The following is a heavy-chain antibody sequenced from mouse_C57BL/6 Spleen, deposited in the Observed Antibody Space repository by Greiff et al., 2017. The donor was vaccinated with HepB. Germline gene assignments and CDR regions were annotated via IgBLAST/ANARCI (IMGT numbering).Heavy chain of an antibody. Sequence: EVQLQQSGPVLVKPGASVKMSCKASGYTFTDYYMNWVKQSHGKSLEWIGVINPYNGGTSYNQKFKGKATLTVDKSSSTAYMELNSLTSEDSAVYYGANYGNYFYYWGQGTTLTVSS. CDR2: INPYNGGT. CDR1: GYTFTDYY. J-gene: IGHJ2*01. V-gene: IGHV1-19*01. CDR3: ANYGNYFYY. D-gene: IGHD2-1*01.